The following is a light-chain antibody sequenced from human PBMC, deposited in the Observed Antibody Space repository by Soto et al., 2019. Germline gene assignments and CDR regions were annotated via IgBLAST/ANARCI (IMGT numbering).Light chain of an antibody. Sequence: QSVLTQPPSVSAAPGQKVTISCSGSRSNIDNNYVSWYQQLPGTAPQLLIYDNNKRASGIPDRFSASKSGTSATLGITALQSGDEADYYCGTWDNILGAVFGGGTKLTVL. CDR3: GTWDNILGAV. CDR2: DNN. V-gene: IGLV1-51*01. CDR1: RSNIDNNY. J-gene: IGLJ2*01.